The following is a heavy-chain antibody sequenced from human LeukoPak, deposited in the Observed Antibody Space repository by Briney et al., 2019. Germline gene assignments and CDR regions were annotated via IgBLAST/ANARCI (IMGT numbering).Heavy chain of an antibody. Sequence: SETLSLTCTVSGYSISSGYYWGWIRPPPGKGLEWIGSIYHSGSTYYNPSLKSRVTISVDTSKNQFSLDLSSVTAADTAVYYCARDRSSSWYKDFDYWGQGTLVTVSS. J-gene: IGHJ4*02. D-gene: IGHD6-13*01. CDR1: GYSISSGYY. V-gene: IGHV4-38-2*02. CDR2: IYHSGST. CDR3: ARDRSSSWYKDFDY.